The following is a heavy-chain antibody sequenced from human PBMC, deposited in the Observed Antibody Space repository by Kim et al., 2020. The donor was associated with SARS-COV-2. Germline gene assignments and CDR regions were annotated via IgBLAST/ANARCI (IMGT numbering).Heavy chain of an antibody. Sequence: SETLSLTCTVSGGSISSYYWSWIRQPPGKGLEWIGYIYYSGSTNYNPSLKSRVTISVDTSKNQFSLKLSSVTAADTAVYYCARVGYDILTGPKRGGAYDAFDIWGQGTMVTVSS. J-gene: IGHJ3*02. CDR2: IYYSGST. V-gene: IGHV4-59*01. D-gene: IGHD3-9*01. CDR3: ARVGYDILTGPKRGGAYDAFDI. CDR1: GGSISSYY.